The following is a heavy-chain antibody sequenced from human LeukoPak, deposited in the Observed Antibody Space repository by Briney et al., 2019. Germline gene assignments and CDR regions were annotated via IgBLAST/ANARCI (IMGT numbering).Heavy chain of an antibody. Sequence: GGSLRHSCAASGFTFDDYGMSWVRQAPGKGLEWVSAINWNGGSTGYADSVKGRFTISRDNAENSLYLQMHSLRAEDTAFYYCTKDGYEDASRLYYFDYWGQGTLVTVSS. J-gene: IGHJ4*02. CDR3: TKDGYEDASRLYYFDY. CDR1: GFTFDDYG. CDR2: INWNGGST. D-gene: IGHD1-1*01. V-gene: IGHV3-20*04.